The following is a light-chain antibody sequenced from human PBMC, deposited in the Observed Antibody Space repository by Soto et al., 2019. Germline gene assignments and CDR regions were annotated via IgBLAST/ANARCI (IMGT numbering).Light chain of an antibody. CDR2: GAS. CDR3: QQYTTSSWT. Sequence: EVVLKQSPATLSLSPGATATLSFGASQRVVSIYLTWYQQKPGQAPRLLIYGASNRATGIPDRFSGSGSGTDFTLTISRLEPEDFAVYYCQQYTTSSWTFGQGTKVDI. CDR1: QRVVSIY. V-gene: IGKV3-20*01. J-gene: IGKJ1*01.